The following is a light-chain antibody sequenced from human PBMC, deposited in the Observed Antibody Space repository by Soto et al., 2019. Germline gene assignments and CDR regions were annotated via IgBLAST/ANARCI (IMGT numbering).Light chain of an antibody. CDR3: QQLYNYPST. J-gene: IGKJ5*01. V-gene: IGKV1-9*01. Sequence: DIQLTQSPSFLSASVGDRVTITCRASQGISSYLAWYQQKPGKAPKLLIYTASTLQSGVPSRFSGSGSGTEFTLTISSLQPEDFASYYCQQLYNYPSTFGQGTRLEI. CDR2: TAS. CDR1: QGISSY.